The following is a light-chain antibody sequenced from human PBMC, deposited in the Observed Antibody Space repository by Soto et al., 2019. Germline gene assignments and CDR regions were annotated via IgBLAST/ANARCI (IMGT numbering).Light chain of an antibody. CDR1: QSLNTR. CDR2: DAS. CDR3: QQYKSYST. Sequence: DIQLTQSPSTLSASVGDRVTLTCRASQSLNTRLAWYQQRPGKAPKLLIYDASTLESGVPSRFNGGGSGTEFTLTINNLQPDDLATYICQQYKSYSTFGRGTKVDIK. J-gene: IGKJ1*01. V-gene: IGKV1-5*01.